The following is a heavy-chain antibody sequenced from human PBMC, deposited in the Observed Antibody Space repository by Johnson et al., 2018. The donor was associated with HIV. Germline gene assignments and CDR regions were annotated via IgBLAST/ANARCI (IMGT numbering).Heavy chain of an antibody. CDR1: GFTVSSNY. Sequence: VQLVESGGGLIQPGGSLRLSCAASGFTVSSNYMSWVRQAPGKGLEWVSVIYSGGTKYYADSVKGRFTISRDNSKNTLYLQMNSLRAEDTAVYYCARTNSGSYYHPGAFDIWCQGTMVTVSS. D-gene: IGHD3-10*01. CDR3: ARTNSGSYYHPGAFDI. J-gene: IGHJ3*02. V-gene: IGHV3-53*01. CDR2: IYSGGTK.